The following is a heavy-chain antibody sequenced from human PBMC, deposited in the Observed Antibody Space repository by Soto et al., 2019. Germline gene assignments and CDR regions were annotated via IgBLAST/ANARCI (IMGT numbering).Heavy chain of an antibody. CDR1: GGSISSGDYY. V-gene: IGHV4-30-4*01. CDR3: ARGAGVIAAHPFDY. Sequence: QVQLQESGPGLVKPSQTLSLTCTVSGGSISSGDYYWSWIRQPPGKGLEWTGYIYYSGSTYYNPSLKSRVTISVDTSKNQFSLKLSSVTAADTAMYYCARGAGVIAAHPFDYWGQGTLVTVSS. CDR2: IYYSGST. D-gene: IGHD6-6*01. J-gene: IGHJ4*02.